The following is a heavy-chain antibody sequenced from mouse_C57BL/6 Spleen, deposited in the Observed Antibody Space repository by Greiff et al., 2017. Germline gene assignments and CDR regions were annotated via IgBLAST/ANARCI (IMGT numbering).Heavy chain of an antibody. V-gene: IGHV1-55*01. CDR1: GYTFTSYW. Sequence: VQLQQPGAELVKPGASVKMSCKASGYTFTSYWITWVKQRPGQGLEWIGDIYPGSGSTNYNEKFKSKATLTVDTSSSTAYMQLSSLTSEDSAVYYCARGSTMVTTGFAYWGQGTLVTVSA. CDR2: IYPGSGST. CDR3: ARGSTMVTTGFAY. J-gene: IGHJ3*01. D-gene: IGHD2-2*01.